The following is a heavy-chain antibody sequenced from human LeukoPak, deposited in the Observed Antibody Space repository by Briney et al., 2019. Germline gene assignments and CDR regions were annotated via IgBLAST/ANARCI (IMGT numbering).Heavy chain of an antibody. Sequence: PSETLSLTCTVSGGSISSYYWSWIRQPPGKGLEWIGYIYYSGSTNYNPSLKSRVTISVDTSKNQFSLKLSSVTAADTAVYYCARSNVVGATRWLDPWGQGTLVTVSS. CDR2: IYYSGST. CDR1: GGSISSYY. D-gene: IGHD1-26*01. V-gene: IGHV4-59*01. J-gene: IGHJ5*02. CDR3: ARSNVVGATRWLDP.